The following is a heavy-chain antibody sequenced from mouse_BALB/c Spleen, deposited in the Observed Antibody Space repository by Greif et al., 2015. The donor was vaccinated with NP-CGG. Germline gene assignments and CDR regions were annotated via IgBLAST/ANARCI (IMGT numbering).Heavy chain of an antibody. CDR1: GFAFSSYD. J-gene: IGHJ2*01. V-gene: IGHV5-12-1*01. D-gene: IGHD1-1*01. CDR2: ISSGGGST. CDR3: ARQGGSSYFDY. Sequence: LMESGGGLVNPGGSLKLSCAASGFAFSSYDMSWVRQTPEKRLEWVAYISSGGGSTYYPDTVKGRFTISRDNAKNTLYLQMGSLKSEDTAMYYCARQGGSSYFDYWGQGTTLTVSS.